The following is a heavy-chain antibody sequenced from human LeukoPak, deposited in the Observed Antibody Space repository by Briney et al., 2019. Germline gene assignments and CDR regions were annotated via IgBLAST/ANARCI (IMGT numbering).Heavy chain of an antibody. CDR3: ARVSANYAPFDY. V-gene: IGHV4-39*07. Sequence: SETLSLTCTVSGGSISSSSYYWGWIRQPPGKGLEWIGSIYYSGSTYYNPSLKSRVTISVDTSKNQFSLKLSSVTAADTAVYYCARVSANYAPFDYWGQGTLVTVSS. D-gene: IGHD4/OR15-4a*01. J-gene: IGHJ4*02. CDR2: IYYSGST. CDR1: GGSISSSSYY.